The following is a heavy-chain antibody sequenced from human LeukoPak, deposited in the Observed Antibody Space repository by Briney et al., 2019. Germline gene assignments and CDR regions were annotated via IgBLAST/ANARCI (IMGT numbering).Heavy chain of an antibody. V-gene: IGHV4-4*02. CDR2: VYYTGST. Sequence: QSSETLSLTCAVSGGSITGSNWWTWVRQPPGKGLEWIGYVYYTGSTNYNPSLKSRVTMFEDKSKNQFSLRLYSVTVADTAVYYCARHFAYSSSSYFDYWGQGSLVTVSS. CDR3: ARHFAYSSSSYFDY. J-gene: IGHJ4*02. D-gene: IGHD6-6*01. CDR1: GGSITGSNW.